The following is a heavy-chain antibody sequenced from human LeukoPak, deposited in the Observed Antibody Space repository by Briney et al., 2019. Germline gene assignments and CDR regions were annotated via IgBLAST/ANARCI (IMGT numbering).Heavy chain of an antibody. D-gene: IGHD6-19*01. CDR2: IYPGDSDT. CDR1: GYTFSTNW. J-gene: IGHJ3*02. V-gene: IGHV5-51*01. CDR3: ARHRAASSGWYDAFDI. Sequence: GESLKISCKGSGYTFSTNWIGWVRQMPGKGLEWMGIIYPGDSDTRYSPSFQGQVTISADKSISTAYLQWSSLKASDTAMYYCARHRAASSGWYDAFDIWGQGTMVTVSS.